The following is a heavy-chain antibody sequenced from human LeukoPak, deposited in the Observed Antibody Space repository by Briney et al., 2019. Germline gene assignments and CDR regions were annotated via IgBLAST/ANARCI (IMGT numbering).Heavy chain of an antibody. J-gene: IGHJ4*02. CDR3: ARARYCSSTSCYPPLDY. Sequence: GRSLRLSCAASGFTFSSYGMHWVRQAPGKGLEWVAVIWYDGSNKYYADSVKGRFTISRDNSKNTLYLQMNSLRAEGTAVYYCARARYCSSTSCYPPLDYWGQGTLVTVSS. V-gene: IGHV3-33*01. D-gene: IGHD2-2*01. CDR1: GFTFSSYG. CDR2: IWYDGSNK.